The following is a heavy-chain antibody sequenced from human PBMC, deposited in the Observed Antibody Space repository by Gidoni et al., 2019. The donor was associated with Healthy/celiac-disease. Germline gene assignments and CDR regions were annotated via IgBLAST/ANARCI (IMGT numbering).Heavy chain of an antibody. J-gene: IGHJ4*02. Sequence: EVQLVESGGGLVQPGGSLRLSCAASGFPFSSYWMGWVRQAPGKGLEWVANIKQDGSEKYYVDSVKGRFTISRDNAKNSLYLQMNSLRAEDTAVYYCAREGTTAAYFDYWGQGTLVTVSS. D-gene: IGHD6-13*01. V-gene: IGHV3-7*01. CDR1: GFPFSSYW. CDR2: IKQDGSEK. CDR3: AREGTTAAYFDY.